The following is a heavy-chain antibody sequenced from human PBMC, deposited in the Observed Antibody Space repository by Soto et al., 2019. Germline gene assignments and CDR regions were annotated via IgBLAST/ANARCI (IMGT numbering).Heavy chain of an antibody. D-gene: IGHD1-1*01. Sequence: EVQLVESGGDMVQRGGSLRLSCAASGFTFNTYSMNWVRQAPGKGLEWLSYINHNSGVRFYAGSVEGRFTISRDNDKNSLYLQMGNLRVEDTAVYYCVRDAGWQLLVWGKGTTVIVSS. CDR1: GFTFNTYS. CDR3: VRDAGWQLLV. V-gene: IGHV3-48*01. J-gene: IGHJ6*04. CDR2: INHNSGVR.